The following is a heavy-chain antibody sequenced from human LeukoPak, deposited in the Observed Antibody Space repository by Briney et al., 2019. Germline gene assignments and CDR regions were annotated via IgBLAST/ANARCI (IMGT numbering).Heavy chain of an antibody. CDR2: ISAYNGNT. J-gene: IGHJ4*02. V-gene: IGHV1-18*01. Sequence: ASVKVSCKTSGYTFTSYGISWVRQAPGQGLEWMGWISAYNGNTNYAQKLQGRVTMTTDTSTSTAYMELRSLRSDDTAVYYCARDSAHTVPGDYWGQGTLVTVSS. CDR1: GYTFTSYG. D-gene: IGHD2-2*01. CDR3: ARDSAHTVPGDY.